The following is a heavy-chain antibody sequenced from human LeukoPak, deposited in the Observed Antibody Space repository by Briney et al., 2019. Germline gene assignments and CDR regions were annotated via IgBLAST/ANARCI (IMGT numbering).Heavy chain of an antibody. CDR3: ARDRSSDYYGSGSYCFDY. Sequence: ASVTVSCKASGYTFTGYYMHWVRQAPGQGLEWMGWINPNSGDTNYAQKFQGWVTMTRDTSISTAYMELSRLRSDDTAVYYCARDRSSDYYGSGSYCFDYWGQGTLVTVSS. V-gene: IGHV1-2*04. J-gene: IGHJ4*02. CDR2: INPNSGDT. CDR1: GYTFTGYY. D-gene: IGHD3-10*01.